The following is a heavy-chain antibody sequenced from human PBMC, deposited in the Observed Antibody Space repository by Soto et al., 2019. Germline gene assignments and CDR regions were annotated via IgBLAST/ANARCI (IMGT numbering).Heavy chain of an antibody. V-gene: IGHV4-4*02. CDR3: ARVARYYDSSGYHGNWFDP. J-gene: IGHJ5*02. Sequence: KASETLSLTCAVSGGSISSSNWWSWVRQPPGKGLEWIGEIYHSGSTNYNPSLKSRVTISVDKSKNQFSLKLSSVTAADTAVYYCARVARYYDSSGYHGNWFDPWGQGTLVTVSS. CDR1: GGSISSSNW. D-gene: IGHD3-22*01. CDR2: IYHSGST.